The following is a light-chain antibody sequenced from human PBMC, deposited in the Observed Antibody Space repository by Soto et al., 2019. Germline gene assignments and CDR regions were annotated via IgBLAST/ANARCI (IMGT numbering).Light chain of an antibody. V-gene: IGKV1-9*01. Sequence: IQLTQSPSSLSASVGDRVTITCRASQDISSYLACYQQKPGKAPKLLIYAASTLQSGVPSRFSGSGSGTDFTLTIRSLQPEDFATYYCQQLNSYPLTFGQGTKVEIK. CDR1: QDISSY. CDR2: AAS. J-gene: IGKJ1*01. CDR3: QQLNSYPLT.